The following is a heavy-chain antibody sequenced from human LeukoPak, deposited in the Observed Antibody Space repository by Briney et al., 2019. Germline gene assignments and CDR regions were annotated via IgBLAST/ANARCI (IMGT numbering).Heavy chain of an antibody. Sequence: SETLSPTCTVSGGSISSYYWSWIRQPPGKGLEWIGYIYYSGSTNYNPSLKSRVTISVDTSKNQFSLKLSSVTAADTAVYYCARHPRGVDYWGQGTLVTVSS. D-gene: IGHD3-16*01. V-gene: IGHV4-59*08. CDR3: ARHPRGVDY. CDR2: IYYSGST. CDR1: GGSISSYY. J-gene: IGHJ4*02.